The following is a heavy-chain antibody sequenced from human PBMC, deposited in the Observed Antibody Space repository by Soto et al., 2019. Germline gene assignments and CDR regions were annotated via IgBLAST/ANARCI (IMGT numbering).Heavy chain of an antibody. V-gene: IGHV3-33*01. CDR3: ERNYDSSGPFDC. J-gene: IGHJ4*02. D-gene: IGHD3-22*01. Sequence: GGSLRLSCAASGFTFSSYGMHWVRQAPGKGLEWVAVIWYDGSNKYYADSVKGRFTISRDNSKNTLYLQMNSLRAEDTAVYYCERNYDSSGPFDCWGQGTLVTVSS. CDR1: GFTFSSYG. CDR2: IWYDGSNK.